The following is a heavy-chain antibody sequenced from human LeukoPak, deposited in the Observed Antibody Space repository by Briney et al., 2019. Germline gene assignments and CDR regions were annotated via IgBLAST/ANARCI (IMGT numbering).Heavy chain of an antibody. Sequence: SETLSLTCTVSGGSISSSSYYWGWIRQPPGKGLEWIGSIYYSGSTYYNPSLKSRVTISVDTSKNQFSLKLSSVTAADTAVYYCARFETVAAKPLEYWGQGTLVSVSS. CDR2: IYYSGST. J-gene: IGHJ4*02. V-gene: IGHV4-39*01. CDR1: GGSISSSSYY. CDR3: ARFETVAAKPLEY. D-gene: IGHD6-19*01.